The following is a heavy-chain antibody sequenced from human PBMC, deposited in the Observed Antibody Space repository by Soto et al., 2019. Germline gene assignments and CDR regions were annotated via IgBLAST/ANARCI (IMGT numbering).Heavy chain of an antibody. CDR2: INSRADYT. D-gene: IGHD6-6*01. CDR3: GREKEDERSSSLRVYYGVDV. Sequence: EVQLVESGGGPVKSGQSLRLSCVASGFTLSNYRMTWVRQGPGKGLEGVSSINSRADYTHYTESVKGRFTISRDNAKNSVYLHMNSLRAEDAAVYYCGREKEDERSSSLRVYYGVDVWGQGTTVIVSS. CDR1: GFTLSNYR. J-gene: IGHJ6*02. V-gene: IGHV3-21*06.